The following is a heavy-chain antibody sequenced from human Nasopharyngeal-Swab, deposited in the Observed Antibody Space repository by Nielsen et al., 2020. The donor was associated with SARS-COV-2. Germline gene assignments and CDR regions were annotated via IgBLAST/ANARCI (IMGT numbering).Heavy chain of an antibody. CDR1: GFTFSNYG. D-gene: IGHD1-26*01. CDR3: AREGIVGATKLDY. Sequence: GGSLRLSCAASGFTFSNYGIHWVRQAPGKGLEWVAVIWYDGSNKYYADSVKGRFTISRDNSKNTLYLQMNSLRAEDTAVYYCAREGIVGATKLDYWGQGTLVTVSP. CDR2: IWYDGSNK. V-gene: IGHV3-33*01. J-gene: IGHJ4*02.